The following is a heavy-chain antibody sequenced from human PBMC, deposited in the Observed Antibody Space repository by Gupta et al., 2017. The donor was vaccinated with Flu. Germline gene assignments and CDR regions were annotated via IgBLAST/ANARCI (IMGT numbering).Heavy chain of an antibody. CDR3: AKRRGGSTPNWSFDL. V-gene: IGHV3-23*01. Sequence: EVQLLESGGGLVQPGGSLRLSCAVSGLTFGTYAMSWVRQAPGKGLEWVSVISGSGGSTYYADSVKGRFTISRDNSKNTLYLQMNSLRAEDTAVYYCAKRRGGSTPNWSFDLWGRGTLVTVSS. CDR2: ISGSGGST. CDR1: GLTFGTYA. D-gene: IGHD1-26*01. J-gene: IGHJ2*01.